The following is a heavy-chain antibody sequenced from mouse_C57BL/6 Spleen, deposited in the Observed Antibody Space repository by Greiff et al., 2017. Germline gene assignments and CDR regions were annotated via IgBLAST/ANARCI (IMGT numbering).Heavy chain of an antibody. Sequence: DVKLVESGGGLVKPGGSLKLSCAASGFTFSSYSFSWFRRPPQRRLQWVATFSDGGSYTYSPANVKGRFTISRDKAKNNLYLQMSHLKSEDTAVYYCARVGDYGSSLHFDYWGQGTTLTVSS. J-gene: IGHJ2*01. CDR1: GFTFSSYS. V-gene: IGHV5-4*03. D-gene: IGHD1-1*01. CDR3: ARVGDYGSSLHFDY. CDR2: FSDGGSYT.